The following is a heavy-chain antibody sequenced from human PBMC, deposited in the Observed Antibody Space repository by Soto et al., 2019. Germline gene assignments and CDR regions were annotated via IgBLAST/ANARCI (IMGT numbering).Heavy chain of an antibody. J-gene: IGHJ6*02. CDR2: IRSKAYGGTT. D-gene: IGHD3-10*01. CDR3: TWEGGSGSYRFQDYGMDV. CDR1: GFTFGDYA. Sequence: PGGSLRLSCTASGFTFGDYAMSWFRQAPGKGLEWVGFIRSKAYGGTTEYAASVKGRFTISRDDSKSIAYLQMNSLKTEDTAVYYCTWEGGSGSYRFQDYGMDVWGQGTTVTVSS. V-gene: IGHV3-49*03.